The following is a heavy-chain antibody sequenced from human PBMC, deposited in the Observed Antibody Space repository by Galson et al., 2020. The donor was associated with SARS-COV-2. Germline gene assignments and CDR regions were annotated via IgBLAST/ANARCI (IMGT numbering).Heavy chain of an antibody. D-gene: IGHD6-13*01. Sequence: GESPKISCAAPGFTFSSYYMNWVRQAPGKGLEWVSFLTSSSTTYYADSVKGRFTIPIDNAKNSLYLHMSGLSDDDTAFYYCLGGLSSSWPVSDFWGQGALVTVSS. CDR3: LGGLSSSWPVSDF. CDR2: LTSSSTT. CDR1: GFTFSSYY. V-gene: IGHV3-48*02. J-gene: IGHJ4*02.